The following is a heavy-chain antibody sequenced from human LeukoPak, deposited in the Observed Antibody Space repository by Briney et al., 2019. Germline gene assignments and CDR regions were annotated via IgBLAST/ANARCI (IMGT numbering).Heavy chain of an antibody. CDR3: ARGLTYCGGDCFDY. Sequence: SETLSLTCTVSGGSISSYYWSWIRQPAGKGLEWIGRIYTSGSTNYNPSLKSRVTISVDTSKNQFSLKLSSVTAADTAVYYCARGLTYCGGDCFDYWGQGTLVTVSS. J-gene: IGHJ4*02. D-gene: IGHD2-21*01. V-gene: IGHV4-4*07. CDR2: IYTSGST. CDR1: GGSISSYY.